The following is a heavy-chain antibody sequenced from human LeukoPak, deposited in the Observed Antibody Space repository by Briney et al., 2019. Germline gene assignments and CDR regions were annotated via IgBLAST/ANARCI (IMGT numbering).Heavy chain of an antibody. CDR3: ARGSWYFDY. CDR1: GGSLSNYY. D-gene: IGHD6-13*01. J-gene: IGHJ4*02. V-gene: IGHV4-59*01. CDR2: IYYSGST. Sequence: SETLSLTCTVSGGSLSNYYWSWIRQPPGKGLESIGYIYYSGSTYYNPSLKSRVTISVDTSKNQFSLKLSSVTAADTAVYYCARGSWYFDYWGQGTLVTVSS.